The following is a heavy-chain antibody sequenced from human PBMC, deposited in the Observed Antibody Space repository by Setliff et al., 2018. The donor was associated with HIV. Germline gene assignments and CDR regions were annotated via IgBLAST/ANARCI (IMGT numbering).Heavy chain of an antibody. V-gene: IGHV1-69*02. CDR1: GGPFTSSS. CDR3: ARGGDYDSSGYYVT. J-gene: IGHJ4*02. CDR2: IIPILGVP. D-gene: IGHD3-22*01. Sequence: SVKVSCKASGGPFTSSSIGWVRQAPGQGLEWMGRIIPILGVPRYAQKFQGRVTITADKSTSTSYMHLSSLRAEETAVYFCARGGDYDSSGYYVTWGQGSLVTVSS.